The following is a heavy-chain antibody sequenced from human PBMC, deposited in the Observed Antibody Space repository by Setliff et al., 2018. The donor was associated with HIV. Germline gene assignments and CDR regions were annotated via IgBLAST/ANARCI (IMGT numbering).Heavy chain of an antibody. CDR1: GDSISSYY. Sequence: SETLSLTCTVSGDSISSYYWSWIRQPPGKGLEWIGYIYTSGITDYNPSLKSRVTISGDTSKNQFSLKLSSVTAADTALYYCARDRRGYYYGSGSCYMDVWGTGTAVPV. CDR2: IYTSGIT. V-gene: IGHV4-4*08. CDR3: ARDRRGYYYGSGSCYMDV. D-gene: IGHD3-10*01. J-gene: IGHJ6*03.